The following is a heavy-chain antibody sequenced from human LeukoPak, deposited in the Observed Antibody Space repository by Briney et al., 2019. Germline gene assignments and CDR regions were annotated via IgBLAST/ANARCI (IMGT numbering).Heavy chain of an antibody. D-gene: IGHD4-17*01. CDR1: GGTFSSYA. Sequence: SVKVSRKASGGTFSSYAISCVRQAPGQGLERMGGIIPIFGTANYAQKFQGRVTITADESTSTAYMELSSLRSEDTAVYYCARSIGTTVTSPPDYWGQGTLVTVSS. CDR2: IIPIFGTA. V-gene: IGHV1-69*13. CDR3: ARSIGTTVTSPPDY. J-gene: IGHJ4*02.